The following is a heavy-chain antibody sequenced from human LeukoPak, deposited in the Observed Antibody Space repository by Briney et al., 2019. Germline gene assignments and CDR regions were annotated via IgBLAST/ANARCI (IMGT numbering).Heavy chain of an antibody. CDR1: GFTFSSYA. D-gene: IGHD6-13*01. V-gene: IGHV3-23*01. CDR3: AKDSAAAGTYFDY. J-gene: IGHJ4*02. CDR2: VRGSGGST. Sequence: AGGSLRLSCAASGFTFSSYAMNWVRQTPGKGLEWVSGVRGSGGSTYYADSVQGRFTISRDNSNNTLFLQMNSLRAEDTAVYYCAKDSAAAGTYFDYWGQGTLVTVSS.